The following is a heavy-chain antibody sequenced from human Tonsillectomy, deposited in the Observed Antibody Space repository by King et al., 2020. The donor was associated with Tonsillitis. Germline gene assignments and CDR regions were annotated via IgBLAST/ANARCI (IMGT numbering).Heavy chain of an antibody. V-gene: IGHV3-15*01. Sequence: VQLVESGGGLVKPGGSLRLSCAASGFTFSNAWMSWVRQAPGKGLEWVGRIKSKTDGGTTDYAAPVKGRFTISRDDSKNTLYLQMNSLKTEDTAMYYCTSDPRVVAATDAVDIWGQGTMVTVSS. D-gene: IGHD2-15*01. CDR3: TSDPRVVAATDAVDI. CDR1: GFTFSNAW. J-gene: IGHJ3*02. CDR2: IKSKTDGGTT.